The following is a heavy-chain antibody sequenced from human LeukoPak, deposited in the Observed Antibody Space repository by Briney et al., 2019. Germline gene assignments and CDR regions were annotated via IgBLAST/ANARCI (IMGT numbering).Heavy chain of an antibody. J-gene: IGHJ4*02. CDR1: GYSFTSYW. CDR3: ATYTVTSRYFDY. CDR2: IYPGDSDT. Sequence: GESLKISCKGSGYSFTSYWIGWVRQMPGKGLECMGIIYPGDSDTRYSPSFQGQVTISADKFISTGYLQWSSLKASDTAMYDCATYTVTSRYFDYWGQGTLVTVSS. D-gene: IGHD4-17*01. V-gene: IGHV5-51*01.